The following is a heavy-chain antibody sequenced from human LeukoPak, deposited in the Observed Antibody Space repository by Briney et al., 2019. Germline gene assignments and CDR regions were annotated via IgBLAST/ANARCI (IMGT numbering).Heavy chain of an antibody. CDR1: GFTFSSYG. Sequence: EGSLRLSCAASGFTFSSYGMQWVRQAPGKGLEWVAVISYDGSNKYYADSVKGRLTISRDNSKNTLYLQMNSLRAEDTAVYYCAKDAGSGSYTNWFDPWGQGTLVTVSS. J-gene: IGHJ5*02. D-gene: IGHD3-10*01. CDR3: AKDAGSGSYTNWFDP. V-gene: IGHV3-30*18. CDR2: ISYDGSNK.